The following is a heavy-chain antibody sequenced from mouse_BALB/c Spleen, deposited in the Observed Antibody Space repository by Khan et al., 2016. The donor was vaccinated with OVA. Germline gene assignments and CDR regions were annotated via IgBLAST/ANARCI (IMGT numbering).Heavy chain of an antibody. D-gene: IGHD2-3*01. V-gene: IGHV2-9*02. CDR3: VRFYHGYVYAMDY. Sequence: QVQLKESGPGLVAPSQSLSITCTVSGFSLTTYGVNWVRQPPGKGLEWLGVIWAGGSINYNSALMSRLTISKDNSKSQVFLKMNSLQTDDTAMYYCVRFYHGYVYAMDYWGQGTSVTVSS. CDR1: GFSLTTYG. CDR2: IWAGGSI. J-gene: IGHJ4*01.